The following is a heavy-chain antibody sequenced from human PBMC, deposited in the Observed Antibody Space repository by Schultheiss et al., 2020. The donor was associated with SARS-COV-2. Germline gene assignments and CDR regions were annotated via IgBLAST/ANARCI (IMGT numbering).Heavy chain of an antibody. CDR2: IYTSGST. V-gene: IGHV4-38-2*02. CDR1: GYSISSGYY. CDR3: ARESGGYCSGGSCYTNWFDP. Sequence: SETLSLTCAVSGYSISSGYYWGWIRQPPGKGLEWIGRIYTSGSTNYNPSLKSRVTISVDTSKNQFSLKLSSVTAADTAVYYCARESGGYCSGGSCYTNWFDPWGQGTLVTVSS. D-gene: IGHD2-15*01. J-gene: IGHJ5*02.